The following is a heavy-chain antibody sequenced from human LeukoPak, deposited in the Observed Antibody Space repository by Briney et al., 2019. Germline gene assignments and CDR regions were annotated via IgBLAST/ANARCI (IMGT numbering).Heavy chain of an antibody. CDR3: ARDRAWNYFDY. V-gene: IGHV3-30*03. D-gene: IGHD3-3*01. CDR1: GFTFSRHG. J-gene: IGHJ4*02. CDR2: ISNDGSRK. Sequence: PGGSLRLSCAPSGFTFSRHGMHWVRQAPGEGLEWVAIISNDGSRKYYAHSVEGRFTISRDNSKNTLYLQMDSLGAEDTAVYYCARDRAWNYFDYWGQGTLVTVSS.